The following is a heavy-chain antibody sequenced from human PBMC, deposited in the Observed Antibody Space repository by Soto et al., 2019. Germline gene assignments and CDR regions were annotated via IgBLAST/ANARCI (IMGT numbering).Heavy chain of an antibody. J-gene: IGHJ1*01. CDR3: ARDEAEYSSSSGHFHH. CDR1: GFTFSSYS. Sequence: GSLRLSCAASGFTFSSYSMNWVRQAPGQGLEWGSSISSSSSYIYYADSVKGRFTISRDNAKNSLYLQMNSLRAEDTAVYYCARDEAEYSSSSGHFHHWGQGTLVTVSS. V-gene: IGHV3-21*01. CDR2: ISSSSSYI. D-gene: IGHD6-6*01.